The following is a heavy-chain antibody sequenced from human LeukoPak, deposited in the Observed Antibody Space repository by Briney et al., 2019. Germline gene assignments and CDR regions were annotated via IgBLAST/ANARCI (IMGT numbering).Heavy chain of an antibody. CDR3: ARREEQQSNFDY. CDR2: IDPGDSDS. V-gene: IGHV5-51*01. J-gene: IGHJ4*02. Sequence: GESLQISSKSSGYRFTSYWIGWVRQMPGKVLEWIGIIDPGDSDSRYRPSFQGQVTISAHKPISTAYLQWSSLKTSDTAMYYCARREEQQSNFDYWGQGTLVTVSS. D-gene: IGHD6-13*01. CDR1: GYRFTSYW.